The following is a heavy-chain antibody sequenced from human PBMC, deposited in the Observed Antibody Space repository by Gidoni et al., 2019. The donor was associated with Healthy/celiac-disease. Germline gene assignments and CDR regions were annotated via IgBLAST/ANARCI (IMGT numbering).Heavy chain of an antibody. D-gene: IGHD3-3*01. CDR3: TRRDDFWSGSSSVDY. Sequence: EVQLVQSGAEVKKPGESLKISCKGSGYSFTSYWIGWVRQMPGKGLEWMGIIYPGDSDTRYSPSFQGQVTISADKSISTAYLQWSSLKASDTAMYYCTRRDDFWSGSSSVDYWGQGTLVTVSS. J-gene: IGHJ4*02. CDR1: GYSFTSYW. CDR2: IYPGDSDT. V-gene: IGHV5-51*01.